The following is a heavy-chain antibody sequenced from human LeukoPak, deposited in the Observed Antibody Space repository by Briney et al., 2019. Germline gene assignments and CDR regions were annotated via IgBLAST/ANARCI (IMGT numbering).Heavy chain of an antibody. Sequence: SETLSLTCTVSGGSISSGDYYWSGIRQPPGKGLEWIGYIYYSGSTYYNPSLKSRVTISVDTSKNQFPLKLSSVTAADTAVYYCAREWFGGYFDYWGQGTLVTVSS. CDR2: IYYSGST. V-gene: IGHV4-30-4*01. D-gene: IGHD3-10*01. J-gene: IGHJ4*02. CDR3: AREWFGGYFDY. CDR1: GGSISSGDYY.